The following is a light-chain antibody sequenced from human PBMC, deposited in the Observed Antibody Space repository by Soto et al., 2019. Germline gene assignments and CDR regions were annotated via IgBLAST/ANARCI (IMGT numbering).Light chain of an antibody. V-gene: IGLV2-14*03. CDR2: DVT. Sequence: ALTQPASVSGSPGPSIPIPCTGTSSDISNYHYVSWYPQHPGKARILMIYDVTNRPSGVSNRFSGSKSGNTASLTISGLQAEDEADYYCSSYASSSTRVFGTGTKVTVL. J-gene: IGLJ1*01. CDR3: SSYASSSTRV. CDR1: SSDISNYHY.